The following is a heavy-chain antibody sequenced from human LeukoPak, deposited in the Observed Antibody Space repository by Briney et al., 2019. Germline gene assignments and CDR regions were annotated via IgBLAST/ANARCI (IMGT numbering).Heavy chain of an antibody. J-gene: IGHJ4*02. CDR1: GFTVRDNY. CDR2: INWNGGST. Sequence: GGSLRLSCAASGFTVRDNYMSWVRQAPGKGLEWVSGINWNGGSTGYADSVKGRFTISRDNAKNSLYLQMNSLRAEDTALYYCARDYYGDSYFDYWGQGTLVTVSS. V-gene: IGHV3-20*04. CDR3: ARDYYGDSYFDY. D-gene: IGHD4-17*01.